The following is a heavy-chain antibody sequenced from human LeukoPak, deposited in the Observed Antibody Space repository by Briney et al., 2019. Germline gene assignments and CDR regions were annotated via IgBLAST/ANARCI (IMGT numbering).Heavy chain of an antibody. V-gene: IGHV3-30*04. D-gene: IGHD5-18*01. Sequence: GGSLRLSCAASGFTFSSYAMHWVRQAPGKGLEWVAVISYDGSNKYYADSVKGRFTISSDNSKHTLYLQMNSLRAEAPAVYYCARDPAGGYSSGFDYWGQGPLVPVSS. CDR1: GFTFSSYA. CDR3: ARDPAGGYSSGFDY. J-gene: IGHJ4*02. CDR2: ISYDGSNK.